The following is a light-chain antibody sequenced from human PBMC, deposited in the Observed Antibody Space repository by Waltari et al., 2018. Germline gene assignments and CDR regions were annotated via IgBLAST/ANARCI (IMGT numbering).Light chain of an antibody. CDR3: QQSYSTGVT. CDR2: AAS. V-gene: IGKV1-39*01. CDR1: QSISSY. J-gene: IGKJ3*01. Sequence: DIQMTQSPSSLPASVGDSVTITCRASQSISSYLNWYQQKPGKAPKLLIYAASSLQSGVPSRFSGSGSGTDFTLTISSLQPEDFATYYCQQSYSTGVTFGPGTKVDIK.